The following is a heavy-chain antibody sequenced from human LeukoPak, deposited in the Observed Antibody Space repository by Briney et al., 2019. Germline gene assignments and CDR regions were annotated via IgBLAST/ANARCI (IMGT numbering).Heavy chain of an antibody. CDR3: AKDGYTYSTLGYSEY. D-gene: IGHD2-2*01. V-gene: IGHV3-30*18. CDR2: ILYDGSNK. Sequence: GGSLRLSCAASGFPFSSYGMHWVRQAPGKGLEWVAVILYDGSNKYYAHSVKGRFPLYRDNSKNTLYLQMNSLRADDTAVYYCAKDGYTYSTLGYSEYWGQGTLVIVSS. J-gene: IGHJ4*02. CDR1: GFPFSSYG.